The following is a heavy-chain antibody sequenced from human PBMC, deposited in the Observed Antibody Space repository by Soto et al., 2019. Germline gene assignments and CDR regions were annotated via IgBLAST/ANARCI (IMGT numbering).Heavy chain of an antibody. CDR1: GGSFSGYY. D-gene: IGHD2-2*01. Sequence: SETLSLTCAVYGGSFSGYYLSWIRQPPGKGLEWIGEINHSGSTNYNPSLKSRVTISVDTSKNQFSLKLSSVTAADTAVYYCASGPAIVVVPAATSGYYYMDVWGKGTTVTVSS. CDR3: ASGPAIVVVPAATSGYYYMDV. J-gene: IGHJ6*03. V-gene: IGHV4-34*01. CDR2: INHSGST.